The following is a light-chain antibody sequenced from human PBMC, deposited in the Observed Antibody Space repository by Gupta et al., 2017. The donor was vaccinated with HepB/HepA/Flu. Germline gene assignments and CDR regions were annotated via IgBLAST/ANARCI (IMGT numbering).Light chain of an antibody. V-gene: IGLV3-19*01. Sequence: SSALTQDPAVSVALGPTVRITCPGASVRRFYASWYQQTPGQAPILIIYGKNNRPSGIPDRFSGSNSGNKAALTSTAAQAEDEADYYCNSRDSSGNHVVFGGGTKPTVL. CDR1: SVRRFY. CDR2: GKN. J-gene: IGLJ2*01. CDR3: NSRDSSGNHVV.